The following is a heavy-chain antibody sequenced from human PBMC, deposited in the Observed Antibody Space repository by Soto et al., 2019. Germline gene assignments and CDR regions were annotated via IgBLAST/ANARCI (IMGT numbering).Heavy chain of an antibody. CDR2: MYYSGST. V-gene: IGHV4-59*08. CDR1: GGSISGHY. CDR3: ARGPYYDLIWNYYYMDV. D-gene: IGHD3-16*01. J-gene: IGHJ6*03. Sequence: QVQLQESGPGLVKPSETLSLSCSVSGGSISGHYWSWVRQTPGKGLEWIGYMYYSGSTNYNPSLKSRVTISVDTSNNHFSLRLTSVTAADTAVYYCARGPYYDLIWNYYYMDVLGKGTTVTVSS.